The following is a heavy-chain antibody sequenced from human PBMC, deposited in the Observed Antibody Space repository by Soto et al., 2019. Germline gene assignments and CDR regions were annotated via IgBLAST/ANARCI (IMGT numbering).Heavy chain of an antibody. CDR2: INPYNGNT. V-gene: IGHV1-18*01. CDR3: ARVGVGLAAPRVWPY. Sequence: QVQLAQSGAEVKKPGASVKVSCKASGYTFTSYGISWARQAPGQGLEWMAWINPYNGNTKYAEKFLGRVTVTTDTSTATAYMEVRSLTSDDTAVFYCARVGVGLAAPRVWPYWGQGTPVTVSS. D-gene: IGHD6-13*01. CDR1: GYTFTSYG. J-gene: IGHJ4*02.